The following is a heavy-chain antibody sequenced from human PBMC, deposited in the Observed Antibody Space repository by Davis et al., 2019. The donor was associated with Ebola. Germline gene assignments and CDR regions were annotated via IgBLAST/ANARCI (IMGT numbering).Heavy chain of an antibody. V-gene: IGHV1-8*02. CDR1: GYTFTSYG. CDR2: MNPNSGNT. CDR3: ARGHFTGVTPLFDP. D-gene: IGHD3-3*02. J-gene: IGHJ5*02. Sequence: ASVKVSCKASGYTFTSYGISWVRQATGQGLEWMGWMNPNSGNTGYAQKFQGRVTMTRNTSISTAYMELSSLRSEDTAVYYCARGHFTGVTPLFDPWGQGTLVTVSS.